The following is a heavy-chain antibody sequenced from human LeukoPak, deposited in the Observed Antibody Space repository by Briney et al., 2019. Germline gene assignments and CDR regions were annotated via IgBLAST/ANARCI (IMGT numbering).Heavy chain of an antibody. J-gene: IGHJ5*02. Sequence: PSETLSLTCTVSGGSISSYYWSWIRQPPGKGLEWIGYIYYSGSTNYNPSLKSRVTISVDTSKNQFSLKLSSVTAADTAVYYCARDLNRCTNGVCYFWFDHWGQGTLVTVSS. D-gene: IGHD2-8*01. V-gene: IGHV4-59*01. CDR3: ARDLNRCTNGVCYFWFDH. CDR1: GGSISSYY. CDR2: IYYSGST.